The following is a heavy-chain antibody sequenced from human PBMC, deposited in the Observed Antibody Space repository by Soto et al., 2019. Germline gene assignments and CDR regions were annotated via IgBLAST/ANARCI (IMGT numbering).Heavy chain of an antibody. CDR3: ARSSARGSYGPDCNGMDV. J-gene: IGHJ6*02. CDR2: ISGYSGNT. Sequence: ASVKVSCKASGYTFRSYGIDWVRQAPGQGLEWMGRISGYSGNTNHAQKFQGRVTMTTDIFTSTAYMELRSLRSDDTDVYYCARSSARGSYGPDCNGMDVWGPGTTVTASS. V-gene: IGHV1-18*04. CDR1: GYTFRSYG. D-gene: IGHD5-18*01.